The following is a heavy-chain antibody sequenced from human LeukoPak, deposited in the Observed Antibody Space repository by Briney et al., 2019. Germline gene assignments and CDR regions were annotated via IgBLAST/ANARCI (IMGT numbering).Heavy chain of an antibody. D-gene: IGHD3-3*01. CDR1: GFSFSSYW. CDR2: IKQDGSEK. J-gene: IGHJ4*02. V-gene: IGHV3-7*01. CDR3: ARGATYYDFWSGLKVSDY. Sequence: GGSLRLSCAASGFSFSSYWMSWVRQAPGKGLEWVANIKQDGSEKYYVDSVKGRFTISRDNAKNSLYLQMNSLRAEDTAMYYCARGATYYDFWSGLKVSDYWGQGTLVTVSS.